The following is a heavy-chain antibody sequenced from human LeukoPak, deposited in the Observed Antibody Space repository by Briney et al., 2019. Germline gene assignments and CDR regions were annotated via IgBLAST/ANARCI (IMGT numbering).Heavy chain of an antibody. Sequence: EASVKVSCKASGYTFTSYGISWVRQAPGQGLEWMGWISAYNGNTNYAQKLQGRVTMTTDTSTSTAYMELRSLRSDDTAVYYCARESFYSSSWHAHVDVWGKGTTVTVSS. CDR1: GYTFTSYG. V-gene: IGHV1-18*01. CDR3: ARESFYSSSWHAHVDV. CDR2: ISAYNGNT. J-gene: IGHJ6*04. D-gene: IGHD6-13*01.